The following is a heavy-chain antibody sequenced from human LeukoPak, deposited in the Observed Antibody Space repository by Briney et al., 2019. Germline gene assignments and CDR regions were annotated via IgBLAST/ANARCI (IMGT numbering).Heavy chain of an antibody. CDR3: ARVGSVAGSDYLDY. D-gene: IGHD6-19*01. CDR1: GFTFSDHF. Sequence: SGGSLRLSCAASGFTFSDHFLDWVRQAPGKGLEWVGRSRNEAKSYTTEYGASVKGRFTISRDDSKSTLYLQMNSLKPEDTAVYYCARVGSVAGSDYLDYWGQGTLVTVSS. CDR2: SRNEAKSYTT. V-gene: IGHV3-72*01. J-gene: IGHJ4*02.